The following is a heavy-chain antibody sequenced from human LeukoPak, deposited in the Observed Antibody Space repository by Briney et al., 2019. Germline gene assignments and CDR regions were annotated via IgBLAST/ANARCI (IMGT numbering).Heavy chain of an antibody. D-gene: IGHD5-12*01. CDR1: GLTFSSYG. CDR2: IWYDGSNK. Sequence: GGSLRLSCAASGLTFSSYGMHWVRQAPGKGLEWVAVIWYDGSNKYYADSVKGRFTISRDNSKNTLYLQMNSLRAEDTAVYYCARDRGWLRSYFDYWGQGTLVTVSS. CDR3: ARDRGWLRSYFDY. J-gene: IGHJ4*02. V-gene: IGHV3-33*01.